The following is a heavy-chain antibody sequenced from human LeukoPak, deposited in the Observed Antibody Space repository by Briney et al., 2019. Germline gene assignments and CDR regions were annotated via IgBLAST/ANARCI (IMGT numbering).Heavy chain of an antibody. CDR1: GFTFSNYW. Sequence: GGSLRLSCAASGFTFSNYWVHWVRQAAGKGLLWVSRINSDGTSTSHADFVEGRFSISRDNAKNTVSLQMNSLRAEDTALYHCARSAAAGTNPTDYWGQGTLVTVSS. CDR2: INSDGTST. V-gene: IGHV3-74*01. D-gene: IGHD6-13*01. CDR3: ARSAAAGTNPTDY. J-gene: IGHJ4*02.